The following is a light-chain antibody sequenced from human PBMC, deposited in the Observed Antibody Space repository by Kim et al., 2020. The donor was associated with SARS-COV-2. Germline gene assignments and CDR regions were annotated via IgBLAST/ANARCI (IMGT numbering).Light chain of an antibody. CDR1: TSDVCGYTY. Sequence: SPGPPVPIPCTGTTSDVCGYTYVSWYQQHPGKAPKLMIYHVSKRPSGVPDRFSGSTSGNTASLTISRLQAEDEADYYCCSYAGSYVFGGGTQLTVL. J-gene: IGLJ2*01. CDR3: CSYAGSYV. CDR2: HVS. V-gene: IGLV2-11*01.